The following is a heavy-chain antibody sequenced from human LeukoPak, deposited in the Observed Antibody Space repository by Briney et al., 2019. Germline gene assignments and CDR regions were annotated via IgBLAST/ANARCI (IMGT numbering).Heavy chain of an antibody. CDR3: AKTFLTAYDTYFYYYGLDV. J-gene: IGHJ6*02. CDR1: GDTFSSYV. D-gene: IGHD3-9*01. Sequence: SVKVSCKASGDTFSSYVISWVRQAPGQGLEWMGGINPVFGTAHYAQKFQDIVTITADESTSTAYMELSSLRSEDTAVYYCAKTFLTAYDTYFYYYGLDVWGQGTPVTVSS. CDR2: INPVFGTA. V-gene: IGHV1-69*13.